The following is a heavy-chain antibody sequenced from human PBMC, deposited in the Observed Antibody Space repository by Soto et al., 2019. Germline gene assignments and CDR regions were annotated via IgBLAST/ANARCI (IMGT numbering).Heavy chain of an antibody. Sequence: VQLVESGGGLVQPGGSLRLSCAASGFTFSSYSMNWVRQAPGKGLEWVSSISSSSSYIYYADSVKGRFTISRDNAKNSLYLQMNSLRAEDTAVYYCASRWNCSSTSCYPFDYWGQGTLVTVSS. CDR3: ASRWNCSSTSCYPFDY. CDR1: GFTFSSYS. D-gene: IGHD2-2*01. V-gene: IGHV3-21*01. CDR2: ISSSSSYI. J-gene: IGHJ4*02.